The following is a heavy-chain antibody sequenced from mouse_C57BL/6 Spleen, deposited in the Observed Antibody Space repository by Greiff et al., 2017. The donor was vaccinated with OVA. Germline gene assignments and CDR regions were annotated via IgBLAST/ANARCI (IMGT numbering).Heavy chain of an antibody. J-gene: IGHJ2*01. V-gene: IGHV1-54*01. CDR3: ARWYYGSSPYYFDD. CDR2: INPGSGGT. Sequence: VQLQQSGAELVRPGTSVKVSCKASGYAFTNYLIEWVKQRPGQGLEWIGVINPGSGGTNYNEKFKGKATLTADKSSSTAYMQLSSLTSEDSAVYFCARWYYGSSPYYFDDWGQGTTLTVSS. CDR1: GYAFTNYL. D-gene: IGHD1-1*01.